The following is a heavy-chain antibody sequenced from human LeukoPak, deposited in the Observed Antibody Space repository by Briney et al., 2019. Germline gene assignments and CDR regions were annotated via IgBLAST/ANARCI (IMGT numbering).Heavy chain of an antibody. Sequence: GRSLRLSCAASGFTFSSYGMHWVRQAPGKGLEWVAVISYDGSNKYYADSVKGRFTISRDNSKNTLYLQMNSLRAEDTAVYYCANHAAYDFWSGDRFRFDPWGQGTLVTVSS. V-gene: IGHV3-30*18. CDR2: ISYDGSNK. CDR3: ANHAAYDFWSGDRFRFDP. CDR1: GFTFSSYG. D-gene: IGHD3-3*01. J-gene: IGHJ5*02.